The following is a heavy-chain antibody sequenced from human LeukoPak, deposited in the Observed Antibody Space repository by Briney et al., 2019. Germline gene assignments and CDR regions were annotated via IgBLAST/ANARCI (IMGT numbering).Heavy chain of an antibody. V-gene: IGHV3-23*01. J-gene: IGHJ6*02. CDR3: AGVGMSHYGMDV. CDR1: GFTFSSYA. Sequence: QAGGSLRLSCAASGFTFSSYAMSWVRQAPGKGLEWVSAISGSGGSTYYADSVKGRFTISRDNSKNTLYLQMNSLRAGDTAVYYCAGVGMSHYGMDVWGQGTTVTVSS. CDR2: ISGSGGST. D-gene: IGHD1-14*01.